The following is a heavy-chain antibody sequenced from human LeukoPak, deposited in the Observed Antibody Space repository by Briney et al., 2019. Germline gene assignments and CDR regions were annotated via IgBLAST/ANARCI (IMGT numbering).Heavy chain of an antibody. V-gene: IGHV3-23*01. Sequence: GGSLRLSCAASGFTFSKFAMSWVRQAPGKGLESVSGISDSGGGTYHADSVKGRFTISRDNSKNTLYLQMNSLRVEDTAVYYCAKVRSVRYYFDSWGQGTLVTVFS. CDR3: AKVRSVRYYFDS. CDR2: ISDSGGGT. J-gene: IGHJ4*02. CDR1: GFTFSKFA. D-gene: IGHD3-10*01.